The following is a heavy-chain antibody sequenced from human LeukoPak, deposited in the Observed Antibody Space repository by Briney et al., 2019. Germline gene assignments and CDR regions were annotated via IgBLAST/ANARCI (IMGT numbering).Heavy chain of an antibody. D-gene: IGHD2-15*01. CDR1: GFTFSSYG. J-gene: IGHJ4*02. CDR2: IRYDGSNK. CDR3: ARDRGGYFDY. V-gene: IGHV3-30*02. Sequence: GGSLRLSCAASGFTFSSYGMHWVRQAPGKGLEWVAFIRYDGSNKYYADSVKGRFTISRDNPKNTLYLQMNSLRAEDTAVYYCARDRGGYFDYWGQGTLVTVSS.